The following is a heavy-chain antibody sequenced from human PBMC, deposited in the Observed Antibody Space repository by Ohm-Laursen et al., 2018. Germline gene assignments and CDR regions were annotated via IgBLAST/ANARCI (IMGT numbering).Heavy chain of an antibody. CDR3: ARGELDV. V-gene: IGHV1-2*02. CDR1: GGTFSSYA. J-gene: IGHJ6*02. CDR2: INPNSGDT. Sequence: SVKVSCKASGGTFSSYAISWVRQAPGQGLEWMGWINPNSGDTNYAQKFQGRVTMTRDTSISAAYMELSRLRSDDTAVYYCARGELDVWGQGTTVTVSS.